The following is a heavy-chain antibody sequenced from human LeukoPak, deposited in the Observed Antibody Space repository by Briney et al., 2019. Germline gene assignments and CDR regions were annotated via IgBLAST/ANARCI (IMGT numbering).Heavy chain of an antibody. D-gene: IGHD1-14*01. CDR3: ARDLPCEPYGDY. Sequence: GSGGSLRLSCAASGFTFDDYGTSWVRQAPGRGLEWVSGINWNGGSTGYADSVKGRFTISRDNAKNSLYLQMNSLRAEDTALYYCARDLPCEPYGDYWGQGTLVTVSS. J-gene: IGHJ4*02. CDR2: INWNGGST. CDR1: GFTFDDYG. V-gene: IGHV3-20*04.